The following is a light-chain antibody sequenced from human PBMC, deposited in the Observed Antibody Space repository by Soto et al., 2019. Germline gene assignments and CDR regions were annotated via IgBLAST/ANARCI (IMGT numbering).Light chain of an antibody. CDR2: GNS. CDR3: QSYDSSLSGSV. J-gene: IGLJ2*01. Sequence: QSVLTQPPSVSGAPGQRVTISCTGSSSNIGAGYVVHWYQQLPGTARKLLIYGNSNRPSGVPDRFSGSKSGTSASLAITVLQAEDEADYYCQSYDSSLSGSVFGGGTKLTVL. CDR1: SSNIGAGYV. V-gene: IGLV1-40*01.